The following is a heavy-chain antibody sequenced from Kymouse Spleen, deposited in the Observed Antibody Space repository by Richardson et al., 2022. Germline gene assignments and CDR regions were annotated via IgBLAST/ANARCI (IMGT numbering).Heavy chain of an antibody. CDR2: INHSGST. J-gene: IGHJ4*02. CDR1: GGSFSGYY. CDR3: ARGVVLMVWGY. D-gene: IGHD2-8*01. Sequence: QVQLQQWGAGLLKPSETLSLTCAVYGGSFSGYYWSWIRQPPGKGLEWIGEINHSGSTNYNPSLKSRVTISVDTSKNQFSLKLSSVTAADTAVYYCARGVVLMVWGYWGQGTLVTVSS. V-gene: IGHV4-34*01.